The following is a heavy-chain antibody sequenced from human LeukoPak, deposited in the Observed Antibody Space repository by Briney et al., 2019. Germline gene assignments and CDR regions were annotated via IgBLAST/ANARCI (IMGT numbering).Heavy chain of an antibody. D-gene: IGHD2-15*01. Sequence: ASVKVSCKASGYTFTGYYMHWVRQAPGQGLEWMGWINPNSGGTNYAQKFQGRVTMTRDTSISTAYMELSRLRSDDTAVYYCARDPSIGYCSGGSCYGHADYWGQGTLVPVSS. CDR2: INPNSGGT. CDR3: ARDPSIGYCSGGSCYGHADY. V-gene: IGHV1-2*02. J-gene: IGHJ4*02. CDR1: GYTFTGYY.